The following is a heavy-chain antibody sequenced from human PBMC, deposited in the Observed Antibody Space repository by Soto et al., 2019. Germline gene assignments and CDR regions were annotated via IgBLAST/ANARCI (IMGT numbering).Heavy chain of an antibody. V-gene: IGHV3-30*18. CDR2: ISYDGSNK. CDR1: GFTFSSYG. Sequence: GGSLSLSCAASGFTFSSYGMHWVRQAPGKGLEWVAVISYDGSNKYYADSVKSRFTISRDNSKNTLYLQMNSLRAEDTAVYYCAKEDGDAFDIWGQGTMVTVSS. J-gene: IGHJ3*02. CDR3: AKEDGDAFDI.